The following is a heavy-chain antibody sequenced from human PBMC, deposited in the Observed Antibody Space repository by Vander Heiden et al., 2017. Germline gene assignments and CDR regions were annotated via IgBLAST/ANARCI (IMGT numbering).Heavy chain of an antibody. Sequence: EVQLVESGGGLAQPGGSLRLSCGASGFTFSDRYMGWVRQAPGKGLEWVGRIRNKRNNYVTEYAASVSGRFTVSRDDSKNSLYLHMSSLKSEDTAVYYCARAAYGHGLDVWGQGTTGIVSS. D-gene: IGHD4-17*01. V-gene: IGHV3-72*01. CDR1: GFTFSDRY. CDR2: IRNKRNNYVT. CDR3: ARAAYGHGLDV. J-gene: IGHJ6*02.